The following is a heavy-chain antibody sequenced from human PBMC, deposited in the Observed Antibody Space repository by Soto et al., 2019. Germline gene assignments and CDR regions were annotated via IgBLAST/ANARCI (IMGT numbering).Heavy chain of an antibody. J-gene: IGHJ6*02. Sequence: SVKVSCKASGYTFTGYYMHWVRQAPGQGLEWMGWINPNSGGTNYAQKFQGRVTMTRDTSISTAYMELSRLRSDDTAVYYCARVRDPRYCSGGSCYPGSYYYYGMDVWGQGTTVTVSS. D-gene: IGHD2-15*01. CDR3: ARVRDPRYCSGGSCYPGSYYYYGMDV. V-gene: IGHV1-2*02. CDR2: INPNSGGT. CDR1: GYTFTGYY.